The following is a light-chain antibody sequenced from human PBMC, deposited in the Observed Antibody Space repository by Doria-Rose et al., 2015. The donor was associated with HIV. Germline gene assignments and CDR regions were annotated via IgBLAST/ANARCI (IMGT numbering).Light chain of an antibody. CDR1: QSFSSTY. Sequence: TQSPGTLSLSPGERATLSCRASQSFSSTYLAWYQQTPGQAPSLLIYDGSTRATGIPDRFSGSGSGTDFTLTISRLEPEDFAVYYCQQYGSLSAISCGQGTRLEIK. CDR2: DGS. V-gene: IGKV3-20*01. CDR3: QQYGSLSAIS. J-gene: IGKJ5*01.